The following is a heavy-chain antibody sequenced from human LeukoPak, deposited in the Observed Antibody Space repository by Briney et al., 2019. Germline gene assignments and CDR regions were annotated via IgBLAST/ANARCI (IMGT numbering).Heavy chain of an antibody. Sequence: IPSESLSLTCSISDGSLRTYYGSSVRQPPGKGLELTGYINYSGSTNYHPSLKSRITISVDTSRTHFSLKLSSVTAADTAIYYCAMGVYSQIDNWGQGTLVTVSS. V-gene: IGHV4-59*01. CDR1: DGSLRTYY. CDR2: INYSGST. J-gene: IGHJ4*02. D-gene: IGHD5-18*01. CDR3: AMGVYSQIDN.